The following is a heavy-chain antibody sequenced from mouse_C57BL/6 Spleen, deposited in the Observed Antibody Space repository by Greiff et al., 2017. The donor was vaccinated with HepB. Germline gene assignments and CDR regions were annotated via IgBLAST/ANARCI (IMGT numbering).Heavy chain of an antibody. CDR1: GYSFTGYY. J-gene: IGHJ4*01. D-gene: IGHD1-2*01. CDR3: ASLRRGEDY. Sequence: VQLQQSGPELVKPGASVKISCKASGYSFTGYYMNWVKQSPEKSLEWIGEINPSTGGTTYNQKFKAKATLTVDKSSSTAYMQLKSLTSEDSAVYYCASLRRGEDYWGQGTSVTVSS. V-gene: IGHV1-42*01. CDR2: INPSTGGT.